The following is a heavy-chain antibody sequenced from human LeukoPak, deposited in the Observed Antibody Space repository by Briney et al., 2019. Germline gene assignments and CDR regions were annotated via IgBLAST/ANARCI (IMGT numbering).Heavy chain of an antibody. CDR1: GFTFSSYE. V-gene: IGHV3-48*03. J-gene: IGHJ4*02. D-gene: IGHD3-10*01. CDR2: ISSSGSTI. Sequence: PGGSLRLSCAASGFTFSSYEMNWLRQAPGKGLEWGSYISSSGSTIYYAHSVKGRFTISRDNAKNSLYLQMNSLRAEDTAVYYCARNHYYGSGSSKKSYYFDYWGQGTLVTVSS. CDR3: ARNHYYGSGSSKKSYYFDY.